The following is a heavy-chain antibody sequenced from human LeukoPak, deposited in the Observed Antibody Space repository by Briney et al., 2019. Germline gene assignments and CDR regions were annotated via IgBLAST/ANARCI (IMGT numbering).Heavy chain of an antibody. Sequence: GGSLRLSCAPSGSTFTTYAISWVRQAPGKALEWVSSVSKSDGTTYYADSVKGRLAISRDNSKNTLHLQMNGLRAEDTAVYYCAREGARGIAVAGPTQNFDYWGQGTLVTVSS. CDR3: AREGARGIAVAGPTQNFDY. CDR2: VSKSDGTT. CDR1: GSTFTTYA. J-gene: IGHJ4*02. V-gene: IGHV3-23*01. D-gene: IGHD6-19*01.